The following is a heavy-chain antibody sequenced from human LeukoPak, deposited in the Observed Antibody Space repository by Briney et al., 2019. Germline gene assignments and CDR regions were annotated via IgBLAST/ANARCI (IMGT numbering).Heavy chain of an antibody. V-gene: IGHV4-59*08. CDR2: IYYSGST. Sequence: SETLSLTCTVSGGSISSYYWSWIRQPPGKGLEWIGYIYYSGSTNYNPSLKSRVTISVDTSKNQFSLKLSSVTAADTAVYYCARIVDRRTFDYWGQGTLVTVSS. CDR1: GGSISSYY. CDR3: ARIVDRRTFDY. D-gene: IGHD3-22*01. J-gene: IGHJ4*02.